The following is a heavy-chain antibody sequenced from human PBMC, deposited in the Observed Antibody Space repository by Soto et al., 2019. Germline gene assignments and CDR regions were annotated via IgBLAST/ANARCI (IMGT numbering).Heavy chain of an antibody. CDR1: GGTFSSYA. J-gene: IGHJ6*02. V-gene: IGHV1-69*06. D-gene: IGHD2-2*01. CDR2: IIPIFGTA. CDR3: ARTYCSSTSCYPRFYYYGMDV. Sequence: ASVKVSCKASGGTFSSYAISWVRQAPGQGLEWMGGIIPIFGTANYAQKFQGRVTITADKSTSTAYMELSSLSSEDKAVYYCARTYCSSTSCYPRFYYYGMDVWGQGTKVSVSS.